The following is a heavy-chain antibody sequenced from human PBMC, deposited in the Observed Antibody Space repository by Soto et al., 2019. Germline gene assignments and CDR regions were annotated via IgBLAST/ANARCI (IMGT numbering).Heavy chain of an antibody. J-gene: IGHJ4*02. V-gene: IGHV3-23*01. CDR1: GFTFSSYA. Sequence: EVQLLESGGGLVQPGGSLRLSCAASGFTFSSYAMSWVRQAPGKGLEWVSAISGSGGSTFNADSVKGRFTISRDKSKNTLYLQMNSLRAADTAIYYCAKVGYGDRHYFDYWGQGTLVTVSS. D-gene: IGHD4-17*01. CDR2: ISGSGGST. CDR3: AKVGYGDRHYFDY.